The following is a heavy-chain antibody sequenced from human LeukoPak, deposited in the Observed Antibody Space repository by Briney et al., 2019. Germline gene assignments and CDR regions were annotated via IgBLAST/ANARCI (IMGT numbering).Heavy chain of an antibody. Sequence: GGSLRLSCAASGFSFSSYWMIWVRQAPGKGLEWVANINQDGSEKFYVDSVRGRFTISRDNAKNSLYLQMNSLRAEDTAVYYCAEGTAGWGQGTLVSVSS. D-gene: IGHD1-1*01. CDR1: GFSFSSYW. CDR3: AEGTAG. J-gene: IGHJ4*02. CDR2: INQDGSEK. V-gene: IGHV3-7*01.